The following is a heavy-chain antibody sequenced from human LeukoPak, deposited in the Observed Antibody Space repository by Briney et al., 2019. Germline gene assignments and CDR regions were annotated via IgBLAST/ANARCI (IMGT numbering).Heavy chain of an antibody. V-gene: IGHV3-7*01. J-gene: IGHJ6*02. CDR3: ARDYYGSYYYYYGMDV. D-gene: IGHD4-17*01. CDR2: IKQDGSEK. CDR1: GFTFSSHW. Sequence: GGSLRLSCAASGFTFSSHWMSWVRQAPGKGLEWVANIKQDGSEKYYVDSVKGRFTISRDNAKNSLYLQMNSLRAEDTAVYYCARDYYGSYYYYYGMDVWGQGTTVTVSS.